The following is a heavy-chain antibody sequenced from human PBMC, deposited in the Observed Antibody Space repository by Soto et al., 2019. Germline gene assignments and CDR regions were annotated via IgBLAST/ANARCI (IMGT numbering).Heavy chain of an antibody. CDR1: GGTFISYA. D-gene: IGHD3-10*01. CDR3: ARREITMVRGVKLNYYYYYGMDV. Sequence: SVKVSCKASGGTFISYAISWVRQAPGQGLEWMGGIIPTFGTANYAQKFQGRVTITADESTSTAYMELGSLRSEDTAVYYCARREITMVRGVKLNYYYYYGMDVWGQGTTVTVSS. CDR2: IIPTFGTA. J-gene: IGHJ6*02. V-gene: IGHV1-69*13.